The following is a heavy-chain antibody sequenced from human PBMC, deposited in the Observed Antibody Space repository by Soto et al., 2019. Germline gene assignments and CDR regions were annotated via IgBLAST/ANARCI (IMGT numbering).Heavy chain of an antibody. CDR1: GFTFSSYD. CDR2: VSESGRST. J-gene: IGHJ6*01. D-gene: IGHD3-10*01. CDR3: AKDRRGVMDV. V-gene: IGHV3-23*01. Sequence: EVQLLESGGGLVQPGGSLRLSCAGSGFTFSSYDMSWVRQAPGKGLEWVSAVSESGRSTYYADSVKGRFTISRDNSKNPLDLQMNSLRAEDRAVYYCAKDRRGVMDVWGQGTTVTVSS.